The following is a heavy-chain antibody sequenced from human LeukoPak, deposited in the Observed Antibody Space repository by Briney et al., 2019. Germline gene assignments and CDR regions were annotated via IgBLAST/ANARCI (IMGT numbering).Heavy chain of an antibody. CDR3: ARALATILPFDP. CDR1: GYTFTGYY. J-gene: IGHJ5*02. V-gene: IGHV1-2*04. Sequence: ASVKVSCKASGYTFTGYYMHWVRQAPGQGLEWMGWINPNSGGTNYAQKFQGWVTMTRDTSISTAYMELSRLRSDDTAEYYCARALATILPFDPWGQGTLVTVSS. D-gene: IGHD3-9*01. CDR2: INPNSGGT.